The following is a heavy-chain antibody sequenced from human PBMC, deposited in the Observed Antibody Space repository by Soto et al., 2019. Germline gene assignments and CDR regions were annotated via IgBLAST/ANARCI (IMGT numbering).Heavy chain of an antibody. CDR2: MNPNSGNT. D-gene: IGHD2-2*02. J-gene: IGHJ4*02. CDR3: ARWIRYCSSTSCYKRIDY. Sequence: GASVKVSCKASGYTFTSYDINWVRRATGQGLEWMGWMNPNSGNTGYAQKFQGRVTMTRNTSISTAYMELSSLRSEDTAVYYCARWIRYCSSTSCYKRIDYWGQGTLVTVSS. V-gene: IGHV1-8*01. CDR1: GYTFTSYD.